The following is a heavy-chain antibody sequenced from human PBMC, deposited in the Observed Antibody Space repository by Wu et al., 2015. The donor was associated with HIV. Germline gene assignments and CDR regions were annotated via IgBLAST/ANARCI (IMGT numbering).Heavy chain of an antibody. CDR3: ATRGYCSSTSCYTYYYYMDV. Sequence: QVQLVQSGAGVKKPGASVKVSCKASGYTFTGYYMHWVRQAPGQGLEWMGWINPNSGGTNYAQKFQGRVTMTRDTSISTAYMELSRLRSDDTAVYYCATRGYCSSTSCYTYYYYMDVWGKGTTGHRLL. CDR2: INPNSGGT. J-gene: IGHJ6*03. V-gene: IGHV1-2*02. D-gene: IGHD2-2*02. CDR1: GYTFTGYY.